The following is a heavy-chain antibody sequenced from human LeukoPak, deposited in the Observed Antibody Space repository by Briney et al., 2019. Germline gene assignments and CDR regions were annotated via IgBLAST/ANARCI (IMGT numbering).Heavy chain of an antibody. D-gene: IGHD2-2*02. J-gene: IGHJ4*02. CDR2: IYHSGST. V-gene: IGHV4-38-2*01. CDR3: ARLGVVPAAISIDY. CDR1: GYPISSGYY. Sequence: KPSETLSLTCAVSGYPISSGYYWGWIRQPPGKGLEWIGSIYHSGSTYYNPSLKSRVTISVDTSKNQFSLKLSSVTAADTAVYYCARLGVVPAAISIDYWGQGTLVTVSS.